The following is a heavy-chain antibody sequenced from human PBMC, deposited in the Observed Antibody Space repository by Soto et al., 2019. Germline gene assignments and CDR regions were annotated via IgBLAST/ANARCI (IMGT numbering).Heavy chain of an antibody. D-gene: IGHD6-6*01. J-gene: IGHJ5*02. CDR2: IIPIFGTA. Sequence: SVKVSCKASGGTFSSYAISWVRQAPGQGLEWMGGIIPIFGTANYAQKFQGRVTITADKSTSTAYMELSSLRSEDTAVYYCARCLLNLLVPWFDPRGQGTLVTVSS. CDR1: GGTFSSYA. CDR3: ARCLLNLLVPWFDP. V-gene: IGHV1-69*06.